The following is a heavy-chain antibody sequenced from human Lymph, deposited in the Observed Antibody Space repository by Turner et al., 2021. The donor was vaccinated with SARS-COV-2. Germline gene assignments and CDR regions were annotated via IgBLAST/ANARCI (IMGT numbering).Heavy chain of an antibody. CDR2: MNPNSGNT. J-gene: IGHJ6*02. CDR1: GYTFTSYD. Sequence: QVQLVKSGAEVKKPGASVKVSCKASGYTFTSYDINWVRQATGQGLEWMGWMNPNSGNTGYAQKFQGRVTMTRNISISTAYMELSTLRSEDTAVYYCARGRYSGGGMDVWGQGTTVTVSS. CDR3: ARGRYSGGGMDV. V-gene: IGHV1-8*01. D-gene: IGHD1-26*01.